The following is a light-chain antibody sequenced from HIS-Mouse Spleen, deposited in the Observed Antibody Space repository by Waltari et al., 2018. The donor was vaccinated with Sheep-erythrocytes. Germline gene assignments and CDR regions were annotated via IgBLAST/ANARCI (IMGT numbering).Light chain of an antibody. CDR2: GAS. Sequence: EIVMTQSPATLSVSPGESATLSCRASQSVSSNLAWYQQKPGQAPRLLIYGASTRATGIPARFSGSGSGTEFTLTISSLQSEDFAVYYCQQYNNWPRHTFGQGTKLEIK. CDR1: QSVSSN. CDR3: QQYNNWPRHT. J-gene: IGKJ2*01. V-gene: IGKV3-15*01.